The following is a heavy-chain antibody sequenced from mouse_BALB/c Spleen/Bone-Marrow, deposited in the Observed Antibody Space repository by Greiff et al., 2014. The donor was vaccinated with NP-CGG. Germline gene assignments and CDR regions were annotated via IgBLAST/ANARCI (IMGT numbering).Heavy chain of an antibody. D-gene: IGHD2-4*01. V-gene: IGHV5-17*02. J-gene: IGHJ4*01. CDR2: ISSGCSTI. CDR3: ARSTMITTGYYYAMDY. Sequence: EVQRVESGGGLVQPGGSRKVSCAASGFTFSSFGMHWVRQAPEKGLEWVAYISSGCSTIYYADTVKGRFTISRDNPKNTLFLQMTSLRSEDTAMYYCARSTMITTGYYYAMDYWGQGTSVTVSS. CDR1: GFTFSSFG.